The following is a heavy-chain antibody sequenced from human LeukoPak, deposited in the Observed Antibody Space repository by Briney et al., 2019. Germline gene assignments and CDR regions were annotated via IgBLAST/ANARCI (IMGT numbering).Heavy chain of an antibody. D-gene: IGHD3-22*01. J-gene: IGHJ3*02. CDR3: ARDRDYYDSSGCTGPGAFDI. V-gene: IGHV4-30-2*01. Sequence: SETLSLTCAVSGGSISSGGYSWSWIRQPPGKGLEWIGYIYHSGSTYYNPSLKSRVAISVDRSKNQFSLKLSSVTAADTAVYYCARDRDYYDSSGCTGPGAFDIWGQGTMVTVSS. CDR1: GGSISSGGYS. CDR2: IYHSGST.